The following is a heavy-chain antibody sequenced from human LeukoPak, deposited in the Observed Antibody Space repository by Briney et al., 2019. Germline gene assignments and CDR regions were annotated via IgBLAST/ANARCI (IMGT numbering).Heavy chain of an antibody. Sequence: SQTLSLTCTVSGGSICNGDYYWSWIRQPPGKGLEWIGKIYYSGSTYYNPSLKSRVTISVDTSKNQFSLKLSSVTAADTAVYYCARRNYDSSGYRALDPWGQGTLVTVSS. V-gene: IGHV4-30-4*08. J-gene: IGHJ5*02. CDR1: GGSICNGDYY. CDR3: ARRNYDSSGYRALDP. D-gene: IGHD3-22*01. CDR2: IYYSGST.